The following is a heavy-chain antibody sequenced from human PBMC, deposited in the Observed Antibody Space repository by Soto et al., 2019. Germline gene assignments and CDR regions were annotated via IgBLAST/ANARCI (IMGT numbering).Heavy chain of an antibody. Sequence: GGSLRLSCAASGFTFSSYGMHWVRQAPGKGLEWVAVISYDGSNKYYADSVKGRFTISRDNSKNTLYLQMNSLRAEDTAVYYCAKDPGRQLKDLNWFDPWGQGTLVTVSS. CDR3: AKDPGRQLKDLNWFDP. V-gene: IGHV3-30*18. D-gene: IGHD6-6*01. CDR1: GFTFSSYG. J-gene: IGHJ5*02. CDR2: ISYDGSNK.